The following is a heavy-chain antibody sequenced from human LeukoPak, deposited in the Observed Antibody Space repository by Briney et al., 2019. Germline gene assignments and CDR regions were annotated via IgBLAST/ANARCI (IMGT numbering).Heavy chain of an antibody. CDR1: GYTFTGYY. D-gene: IGHD4-17*01. Sequence: GASVKVSCKASGYTFTGYYMHWVRQAPGQGLEWMGWINPNSGGTNYAQKFQGRVTMTRDTSISTAYMELSRLRSDDTAVYYCARGNRRSYYGDRTAAGDYWGQGTLVTVSS. CDR2: INPNSGGT. V-gene: IGHV1-2*02. CDR3: ARGNRRSYYGDRTAAGDY. J-gene: IGHJ4*02.